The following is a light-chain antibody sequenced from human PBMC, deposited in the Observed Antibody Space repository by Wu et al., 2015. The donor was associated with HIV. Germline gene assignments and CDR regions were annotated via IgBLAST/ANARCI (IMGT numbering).Light chain of an antibody. CDR3: QQRGHWPGVA. CDR1: QSVNIY. CDR2: DAS. J-gene: IGKJ3*01. V-gene: IGKV3-11*01. Sequence: EIVLTQSPDTLSLSPGERATLSCRASQSVNIYLAWYQQKPGQAPRLLIYDASNRATGIPPRFSGRGSGTDFTLTISSLEPEDSAVYYCQQRGHWPGVAFGPGTKVHI.